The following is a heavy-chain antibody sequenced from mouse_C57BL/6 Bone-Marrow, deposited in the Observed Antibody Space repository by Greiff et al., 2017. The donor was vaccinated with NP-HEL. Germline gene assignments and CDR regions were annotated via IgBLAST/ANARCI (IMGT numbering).Heavy chain of an antibody. CDR2: IDPSDSYT. J-gene: IGHJ1*03. CDR1: GYTFTSYW. V-gene: IGHV1-59*01. Sequence: QVQLQQPGAELVRPGTSVKLSCKASGYTFTSYWMHCVKQRPGQGLEWIGVIDPSDSYTNYNQKFKGKATLTVDTSSSTAYMQLSSLTSEDSAVYYCAREFDYYAWYFDVWGTGTTVTVSS. CDR3: AREFDYYAWYFDV. D-gene: IGHD1-1*01.